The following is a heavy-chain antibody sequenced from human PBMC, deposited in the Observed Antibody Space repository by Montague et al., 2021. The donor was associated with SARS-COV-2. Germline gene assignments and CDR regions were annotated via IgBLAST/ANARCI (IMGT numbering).Heavy chain of an antibody. J-gene: IGHJ6*02. CDR1: GFAFSFHF. CDR3: ARESDALISYHFSSGHYYGLAV. D-gene: IGHD3-3*01. V-gene: IGHV3-74*01. CDR2: INGDGSGT. Sequence: SLRLSCATSGFAFSFHFMHWVRQAPRKGLVWVSRINGDGSGTTYADSVKGRFTISRDNARSTLYLEMNSLRVEDTAVYYCARESDALISYHFSSGHYYGLAVWGQGTTVTVSS.